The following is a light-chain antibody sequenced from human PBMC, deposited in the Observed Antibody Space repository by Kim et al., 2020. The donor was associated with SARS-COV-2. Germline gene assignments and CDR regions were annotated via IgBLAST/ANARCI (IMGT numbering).Light chain of an antibody. V-gene: IGKV3-20*01. CDR2: GAS. CDR3: QQDGSSPRT. Sequence: SPGKSASITCMAMKIVRTNTLGRYQHKPGQAPRRLILGASSRATGIPDRFSGSGSGTDFTLTISRLEPEDFAVYYCQQDGSSPRTFGQGTKVDIK. CDR1: KIVRTNT. J-gene: IGKJ1*01.